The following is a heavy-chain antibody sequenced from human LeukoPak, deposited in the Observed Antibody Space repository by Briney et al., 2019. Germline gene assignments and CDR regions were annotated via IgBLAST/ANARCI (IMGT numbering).Heavy chain of an antibody. D-gene: IGHD3-16*01. CDR1: GFTFSSYE. CDR2: ISSSGSTI. Sequence: PGGSLRLSCAASGFTFSSYEMNWVRRAPGKGLEWVSYISSSGSTIYYADSVKGRFTISRDNAKNSLYLQMNSLRAEDTAVYCCARRGRYNDYWGQGTLVTVSS. V-gene: IGHV3-48*03. CDR3: ARRGRYNDY. J-gene: IGHJ4*02.